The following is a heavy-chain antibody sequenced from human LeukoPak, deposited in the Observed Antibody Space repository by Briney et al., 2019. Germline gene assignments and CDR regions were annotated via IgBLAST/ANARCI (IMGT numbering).Heavy chain of an antibody. CDR1: GGSISSSTYF. J-gene: IGHJ5*02. Sequence: SETLSLTCTVSGGSISSSTYFWGWVRQPPGKGLEWIGSIYYSGSTYYNPSLKSRVTISVDTSKNQFSLKLSSVTAADTAVYYCARHACCSSVGFDPWGQGTLVTVSS. CDR2: IYYSGST. D-gene: IGHD2-15*01. V-gene: IGHV4-39*01. CDR3: ARHACCSSVGFDP.